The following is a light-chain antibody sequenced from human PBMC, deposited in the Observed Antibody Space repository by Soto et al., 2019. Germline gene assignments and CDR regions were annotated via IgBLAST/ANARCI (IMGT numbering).Light chain of an antibody. Sequence: QSVLTQPPSASGSPGQSVTISCTGTSSDVGGYKYVSWYQQHPGKAPKLMIYDVSKRPSGVPDRFSGSKSGNTNTASLTVSGLQAEDEADYYCSSYAGSNTYVVFGGGTKVTVL. CDR3: SSYAGSNTYVV. CDR1: SSDVGGYKY. CDR2: DVS. V-gene: IGLV2-8*01. J-gene: IGLJ2*01.